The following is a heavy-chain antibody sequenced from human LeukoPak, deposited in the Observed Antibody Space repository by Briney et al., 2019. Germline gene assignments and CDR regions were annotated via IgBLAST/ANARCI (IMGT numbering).Heavy chain of an antibody. CDR2: INHSGST. D-gene: IGHD1-26*01. CDR1: GGSFSGYY. J-gene: IGHJ4*02. CDR3: ARLPSGRGRKFDY. V-gene: IGHV4-34*01. Sequence: PSDTLSLTCAVYGGSFSGYYWSWIRQPPGKGLEWIGEINHSGSTNYNPSLKSRVTISVDTSKNQFSLKLSSVTAADTAVYYCARLPSGRGRKFDYWGQGTLVTVSS.